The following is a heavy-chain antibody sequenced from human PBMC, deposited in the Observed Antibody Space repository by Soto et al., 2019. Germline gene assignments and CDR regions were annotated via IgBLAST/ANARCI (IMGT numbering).Heavy chain of an antibody. Sequence: SETLSLTCTVSGGSISSSSYYWGWIRQPPGKGLEWIGYIYYSGSTYYNPSLKSRVTISVDTSKNQFSLKLSSVTAADTAVYYCARDDYGGNYDIWGQGTMVTVS. D-gene: IGHD4-17*01. V-gene: IGHV4-30-4*08. CDR1: GGSISSSSYY. CDR2: IYYSGST. J-gene: IGHJ3*02. CDR3: ARDDYGGNYDI.